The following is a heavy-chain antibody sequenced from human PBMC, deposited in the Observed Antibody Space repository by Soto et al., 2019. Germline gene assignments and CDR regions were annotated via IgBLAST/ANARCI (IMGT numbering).Heavy chain of an antibody. CDR3: ARVSPLDCSSTSCFAGAGNFDY. CDR1: GGTFSSYA. CDR2: IIPIFGTA. V-gene: IGHV1-69*06. J-gene: IGHJ4*02. Sequence: ASVTVSCKASGGTFSSYAISWVGQAPGQGLEGMGGIIPIFGTANYAQKFQGRVTITADKSTSTAYMELSSLRSEDTAVYYCARVSPLDCSSTSCFAGAGNFDYWGQGTLVTVSS. D-gene: IGHD2-2*01.